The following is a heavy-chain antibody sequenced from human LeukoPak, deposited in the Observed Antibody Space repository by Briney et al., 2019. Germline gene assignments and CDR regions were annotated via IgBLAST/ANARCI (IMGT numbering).Heavy chain of an antibody. CDR3: ARGFPAWG. J-gene: IGHJ4*02. CDR1: GYTFTSYD. CDR2: MNPNSGNT. D-gene: IGHD3-16*01. Sequence: ASVKVSCKASGYTFTSYDINWVRQATGQGLEWMGWMNPNSGNTGYAQKFQGRDTMTWHTSISTAYMELSSLRSENTAVYYCARGFPAWGWGQGTLVTVSS. V-gene: IGHV1-8*01.